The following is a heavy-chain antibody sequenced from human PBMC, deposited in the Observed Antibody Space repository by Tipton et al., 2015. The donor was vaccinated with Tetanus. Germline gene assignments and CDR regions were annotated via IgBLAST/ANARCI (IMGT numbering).Heavy chain of an antibody. CDR3: ARGRTMSGVVAPFDL. J-gene: IGHJ4*02. V-gene: IGHV4-31*03. D-gene: IGHD3-3*01. CDR1: GDSISSGDFY. CDR2: IYFTGTT. Sequence: TLSLTCTVSGDSISSGDFYWSWIRQHPGKGLEWIGYIYFTGTTYYNPSLESRLTISIDTSKNQFSLRVRSVTAADTAVYYCARGRTMSGVVAPFDLWGQGTQVTVSS.